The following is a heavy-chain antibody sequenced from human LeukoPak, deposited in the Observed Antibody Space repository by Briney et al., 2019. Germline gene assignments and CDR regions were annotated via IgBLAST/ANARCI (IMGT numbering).Heavy chain of an antibody. Sequence: GRSLRLSCAASGFTFSSYAMHWVRQAPGKGLEWVAVISYDGSNKYYADSVKGRFTISRDNAKNSLYLQMNSLRAEDTALYYCAKDTSPNDYGDFDAFDIWGQGTMVTVSS. V-gene: IGHV3-30-3*01. D-gene: IGHD4-17*01. CDR1: GFTFSSYA. CDR3: AKDTSPNDYGDFDAFDI. CDR2: ISYDGSNK. J-gene: IGHJ3*02.